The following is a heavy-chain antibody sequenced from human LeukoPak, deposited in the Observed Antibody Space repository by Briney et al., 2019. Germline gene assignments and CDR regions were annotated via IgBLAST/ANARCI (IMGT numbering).Heavy chain of an antibody. Sequence: PGGSLRLSCEASGFSFSSYATSWVRQAPGKGLEWVSGISGSGGTTYYAGSGTGRFTISRDISKNTLYLQMSSLRAGDTAVYYCARDLYADFWSGSVFDYWGRGTLVTVSS. D-gene: IGHD3-3*01. CDR3: ARDLYADFWSGSVFDY. CDR2: ISGSGGTT. CDR1: GFSFSSYA. J-gene: IGHJ4*02. V-gene: IGHV3-23*01.